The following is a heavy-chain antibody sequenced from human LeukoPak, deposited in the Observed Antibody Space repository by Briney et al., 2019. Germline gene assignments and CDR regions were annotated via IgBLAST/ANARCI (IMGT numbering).Heavy chain of an antibody. CDR2: ITTSSIYK. CDR1: GFTFSSYN. J-gene: IGHJ4*02. CDR3: AKGRYPIFDY. D-gene: IGHD2-15*01. Sequence: PGGSLRLSCAASGFTFSSYNMNWVRQAPGKGLEWVSSITTSSIYKYYGDSVKGRFTISRDNAKKSLYLQMSSLRAEDTAVYYCAKGRYPIFDYWGQGTLVTVSS. V-gene: IGHV3-21*01.